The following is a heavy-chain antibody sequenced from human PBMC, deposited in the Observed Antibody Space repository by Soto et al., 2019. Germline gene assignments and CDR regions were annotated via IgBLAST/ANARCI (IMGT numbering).Heavy chain of an antibody. CDR2: INSDGSST. Sequence: EVQLVESGGGLVQPGGSLRLSCAASGFTFGSYWMHWVRRAPGKGLVWVSRINSDGSSTTYADSVRGRFTISRDNAKNTLYLQMNSLRAEDTAVYYCASSLLTPFDYWGQGTLVTVSS. CDR1: GFTFGSYW. D-gene: IGHD7-27*01. V-gene: IGHV3-74*01. J-gene: IGHJ4*02. CDR3: ASSLLTPFDY.